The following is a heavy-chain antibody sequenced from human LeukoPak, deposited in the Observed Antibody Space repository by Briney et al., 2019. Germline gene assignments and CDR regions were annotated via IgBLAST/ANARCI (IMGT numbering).Heavy chain of an antibody. V-gene: IGHV3-23*01. Sequence: GGSLRLSCAASGYTFSSYAMSWVRQAPGKGLEWVSAISGSGGSTYYADSVKGRFTISRDNSKNTLYLQMNSLRAEDTAVYYCAKDEFGATTSLFDYWGQGTLVTVSS. D-gene: IGHD1-26*01. CDR2: ISGSGGST. CDR3: AKDEFGATTSLFDY. J-gene: IGHJ4*02. CDR1: GYTFSSYA.